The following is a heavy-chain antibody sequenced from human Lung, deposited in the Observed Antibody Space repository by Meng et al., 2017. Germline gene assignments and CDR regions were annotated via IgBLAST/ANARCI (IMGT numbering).Heavy chain of an antibody. CDR3: AKGGPTSGWYFFDY. D-gene: IGHD6-19*01. J-gene: IGHJ4*01. V-gene: IGHV3-23*01. CDR2: ITGSGSST. CDR1: GFTFTNYA. Sequence: GGSLRLSCAASGFTFTNYAMNWVRQAPGRGLEWVSSITGSGSSTYYADSVKGRFTISRDNSKSTLYLQMNSLRDEDTAVYYCAKGGPTSGWYFFDYWGQGGRVTVSS.